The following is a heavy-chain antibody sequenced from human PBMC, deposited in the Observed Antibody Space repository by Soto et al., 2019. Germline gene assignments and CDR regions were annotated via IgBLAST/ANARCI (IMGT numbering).Heavy chain of an antibody. D-gene: IGHD5-12*01. J-gene: IGHJ6*02. V-gene: IGHV3-74*01. CDR3: ASGLRGLATTPSYGMDV. CDR2: INSDGSST. Sequence: HPGGSLRLSCAASGFTFSSYWMHWVRQAPGKGLVWVSRINSDGSSTSYADSVKGRFTISRDNAKNALYLQMNSLRAEDTAAYYCASGLRGLATTPSYGMDVWGQGTTVTVSS. CDR1: GFTFSSYW.